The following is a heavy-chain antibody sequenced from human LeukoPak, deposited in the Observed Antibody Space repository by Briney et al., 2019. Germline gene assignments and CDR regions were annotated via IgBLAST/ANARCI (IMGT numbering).Heavy chain of an antibody. V-gene: IGHV3-74*01. J-gene: IGHJ6*02. CDR1: GFTFSSYW. CDR3: ARVRYDYYGMDV. D-gene: IGHD4-17*01. CDR2: INGDGSST. Sequence: GGSLRLSCAASGFTFSSYWMHWARQAPGKGLVWVSRINGDGSSTSYADSVKGRFTISRDNAKNTLYLQMNSLRAEDTAVYYCARVRYDYYGMDVWGQGTTVTVSS.